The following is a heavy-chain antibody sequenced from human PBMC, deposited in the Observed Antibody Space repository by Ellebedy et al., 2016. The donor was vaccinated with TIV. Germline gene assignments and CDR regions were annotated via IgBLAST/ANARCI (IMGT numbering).Heavy chain of an antibody. J-gene: IGHJ4*02. Sequence: GGSLRLXXAASGFTFSSYAMHWVRQAPGKGLEWVAVISYDGSNKYYADSVKGRFTISRDNSKNTLYLQMNSLRAEDTAVYYCARDGEGVLLWFGELLYGNDYWGQGTLVTVSS. CDR1: GFTFSSYA. CDR2: ISYDGSNK. D-gene: IGHD3-10*01. CDR3: ARDGEGVLLWFGELLYGNDY. V-gene: IGHV3-30-3*01.